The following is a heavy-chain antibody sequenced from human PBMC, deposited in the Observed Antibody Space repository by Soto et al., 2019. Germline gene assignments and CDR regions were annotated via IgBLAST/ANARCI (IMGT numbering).Heavy chain of an antibody. V-gene: IGHV3-53*02. Sequence: EVQLVETGGGLIQPGGSLRLSCAASGFTVSSNYMSWVRQAPGKGLEWVSVIYSGGSTYYADSVKGRFTISRDNSKNTLYLQMNSLRAEDTAVYYCARGETADYGDYVHHFDYWGQGTLVTVSS. CDR1: GFTVSSNY. CDR2: IYSGGST. CDR3: ARGETADYGDYVHHFDY. D-gene: IGHD4-17*01. J-gene: IGHJ4*02.